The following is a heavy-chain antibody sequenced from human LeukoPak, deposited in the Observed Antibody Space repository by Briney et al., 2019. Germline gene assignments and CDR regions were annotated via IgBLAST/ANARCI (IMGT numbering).Heavy chain of an antibody. CDR1: GYTFTSYA. CDR3: ARGPSSGAFDI. J-gene: IGHJ3*02. Sequence: ASVKVSCKASGYTFTSYAMNWVRQAPGQGLEWMGGIIPIFGTANYAQKFQGRVTITADESTSTAYMELSSLRSEDTAVYYCARGPSSGAFDIWGQGTMVTVSS. CDR2: IIPIFGTA. V-gene: IGHV1-69*13.